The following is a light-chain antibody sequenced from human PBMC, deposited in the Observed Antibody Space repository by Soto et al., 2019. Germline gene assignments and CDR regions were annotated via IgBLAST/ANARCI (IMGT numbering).Light chain of an antibody. V-gene: IGKV3-11*01. J-gene: IGKJ4*01. CDR3: QQRSNWPPLT. CDR2: DAL. CDR1: QSVSSY. Sequence: EIVLTQPPATLSLSPGERATLFCRASQSVSSYLAWYQQKPGQAPRLLIYDALNRATGIPASFSGSGSGTDFTLTISSLEPEDFAVYYCQQRSNWPPLTFGGGTKVQIK.